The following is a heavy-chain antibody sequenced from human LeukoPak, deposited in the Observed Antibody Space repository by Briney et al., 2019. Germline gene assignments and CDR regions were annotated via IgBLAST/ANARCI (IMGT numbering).Heavy chain of an antibody. J-gene: IGHJ4*02. CDR1: GYTFTSYG. Sequence: ASVKVSCKASGYTFTSYGISWVRQAPGQGLEWMGWISAYNGNTNYAQKLQGRVTMTTDTSTSTAYMELRSLRSDDTAVYYCASISYGDYSFDYWGQGTLVTVSS. V-gene: IGHV1-18*01. D-gene: IGHD4-17*01. CDR3: ASISYGDYSFDY. CDR2: ISAYNGNT.